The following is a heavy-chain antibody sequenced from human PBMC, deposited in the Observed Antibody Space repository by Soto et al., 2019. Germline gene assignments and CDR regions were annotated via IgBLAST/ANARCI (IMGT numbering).Heavy chain of an antibody. CDR2: INSDGSST. V-gene: IGHV3-74*01. D-gene: IGHD2-21*02. CDR3: ARPRPYCGGDCPDS. CDR1: GFTFSSYW. Sequence: EVQLVESGGGLVQPGGSLRLSCAASGFTFSSYWMHWVRQAPGKGLVWVSRINSDGSSTSYADSVKGRFTISRDNAKNTLYLQMNSLRAEDTAVYYSARPRPYCGGDCPDSWGQGTLVTVSS. J-gene: IGHJ4*02.